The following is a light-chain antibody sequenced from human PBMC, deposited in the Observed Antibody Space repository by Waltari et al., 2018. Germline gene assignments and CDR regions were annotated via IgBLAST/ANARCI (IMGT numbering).Light chain of an antibody. CDR1: QSISSN. V-gene: IGKV3-15*01. Sequence: EIVMTQSPATLSVSPGERATLSCRASQSISSNLAWYQQKPGQAPRLLMYGASTRATGIPARFSGSGSGTEFTLTISSMQSEDFADYYCQQYYNWPRTFGQGTKVEIK. CDR2: GAS. J-gene: IGKJ1*01. CDR3: QQYYNWPRT.